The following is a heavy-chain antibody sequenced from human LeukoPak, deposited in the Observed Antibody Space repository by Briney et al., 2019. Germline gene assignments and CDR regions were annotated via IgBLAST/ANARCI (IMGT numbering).Heavy chain of an antibody. CDR2: INAGNGNT. CDR3: ARGLSTE. V-gene: IGHV1-3*01. CDR1: GYTFTSYA. D-gene: IGHD4-17*01. Sequence: ASVTVSFTASGYTFTSYAMHWVRQAPGQRLEWMGWINAGNGNTKYSQKFQGRVTITRDTSASTAYMELSSLRSEDTAVYYCARGLSTEWGQGTLVTVSS. J-gene: IGHJ4*02.